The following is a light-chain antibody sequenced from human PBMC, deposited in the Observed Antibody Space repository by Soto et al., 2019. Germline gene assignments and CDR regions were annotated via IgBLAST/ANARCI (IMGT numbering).Light chain of an antibody. Sequence: QSALTQPASVSGSPGQSITISCTGTSSDVGGYNYVSWYQQHPGKAPKLMIYDVSNRPSGVSNRFSGSKSGNTASLTISGLQAEDDADYYCSSYTRSSTHLVFCGGTKLTVL. CDR3: SSYTRSSTHLV. J-gene: IGLJ2*01. CDR2: DVS. V-gene: IGLV2-14*01. CDR1: SSDVGGYNY.